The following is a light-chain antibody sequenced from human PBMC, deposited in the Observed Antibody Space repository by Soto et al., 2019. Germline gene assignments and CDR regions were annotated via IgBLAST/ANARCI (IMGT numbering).Light chain of an antibody. J-gene: IGKJ3*01. Sequence: AIRMTQSPSSLSASTGDRVTITCRASQGISSYLAWYQQKPGKAPKLLIYAASTLQSGVPSRFSGSGSGTDFTLTISCLQSEDFATYYCQQYYSYLIFTVGPGTKLDIK. CDR2: AAS. CDR3: QQYYSYLIFT. V-gene: IGKV1-8*01. CDR1: QGISSY.